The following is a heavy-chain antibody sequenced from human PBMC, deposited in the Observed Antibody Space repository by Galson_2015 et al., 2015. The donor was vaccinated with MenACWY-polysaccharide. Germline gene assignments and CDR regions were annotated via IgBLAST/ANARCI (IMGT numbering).Heavy chain of an antibody. Sequence: SLRLSCAASGFTFSRYWMHWVRQAPGKGLVWVSRINSDASGTSYADSVKGRFAISRDNAKNTLYLQMNSLRAEDTAVYYCARKSGIAVGWGGFDIRGQGTMVPVSS. CDR3: ARKSGIAVGWGGFDI. J-gene: IGHJ3*02. CDR2: INSDASGT. V-gene: IGHV3-74*01. D-gene: IGHD6-19*01. CDR1: GFTFSRYW.